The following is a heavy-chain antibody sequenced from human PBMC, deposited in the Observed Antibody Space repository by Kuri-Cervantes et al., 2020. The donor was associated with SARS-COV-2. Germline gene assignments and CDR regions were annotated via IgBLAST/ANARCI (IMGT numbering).Heavy chain of an antibody. Sequence: SETLSLTCTVSDGSISSHYWSWIRQPPGKGLEWIGYIYTSGSTNYNPSLKSRVTISVDTSKNQFSLKLSSVTAADTALYYCARLDSNGPDYWGQGTLVTVSS. CDR2: IYTSGST. D-gene: IGHD4-11*01. CDR1: DGSISSHY. J-gene: IGHJ4*02. CDR3: ARLDSNGPDY. V-gene: IGHV4-4*09.